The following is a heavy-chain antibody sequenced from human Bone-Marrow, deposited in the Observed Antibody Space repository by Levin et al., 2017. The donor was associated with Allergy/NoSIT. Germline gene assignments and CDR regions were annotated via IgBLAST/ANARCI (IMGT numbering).Heavy chain of an antibody. CDR3: AKERHNSGSTDAFDI. V-gene: IGHV3-30*18. D-gene: IGHD3-10*01. CDR1: GFIFNDYA. J-gene: IGHJ3*02. Sequence: GESLKISCAASGFIFNDYAMHWVRQTPAKGLEWVAFISYDGSITDYADSVKGRFTISRDTSRNTLFLQMTTLRPDDTGVYYCAKERHNSGSTDAFDIWGQGTLATVSS. CDR2: ISYDGSIT.